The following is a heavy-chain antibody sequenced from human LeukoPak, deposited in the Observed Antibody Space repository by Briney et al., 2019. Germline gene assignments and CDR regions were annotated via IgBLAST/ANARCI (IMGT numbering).Heavy chain of an antibody. V-gene: IGHV3-53*01. J-gene: IGHJ6*02. Sequence: SGGSLRLSCAASGFTVSSNYMSWVRQAPGKGLEWVSVIYSGGSTYYADSVKGRFTISRDNSKNTLYLQMNSLRAEDTAVYYCARDESPWSGYYTKNYYYGMDVWGQGTTVTVSS. CDR2: IYSGGST. CDR3: ARDESPWSGYYTKNYYYGMDV. CDR1: GFTVSSNY. D-gene: IGHD3-3*01.